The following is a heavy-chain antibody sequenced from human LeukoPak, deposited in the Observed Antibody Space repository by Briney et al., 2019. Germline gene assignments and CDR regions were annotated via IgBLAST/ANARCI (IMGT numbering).Heavy chain of an antibody. Sequence: ASVKVSCKASGGTFSSYAISWVRQAPGQGLEWMGWMNTNTGNPTYAQGFTGRFVFSLDTSVSTAYLQISSLKTEDTAVYYCAVLSYDSSGYYYPFDYWGQGTLVTVSS. D-gene: IGHD3-22*01. CDR1: GGTFSSYA. CDR3: AVLSYDSSGYYYPFDY. J-gene: IGHJ4*02. CDR2: MNTNTGNP. V-gene: IGHV7-4-1*02.